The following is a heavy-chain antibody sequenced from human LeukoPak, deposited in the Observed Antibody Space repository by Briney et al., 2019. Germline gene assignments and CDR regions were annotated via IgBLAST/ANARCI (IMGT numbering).Heavy chain of an antibody. D-gene: IGHD6-19*01. J-gene: IGHJ3*02. CDR3: ATTIGGYSSGWYTGGAFDI. V-gene: IGHV1-2*02. Sequence: ASVNVSCKASGYTFTGYYMHWVRQAPGQGLEWMGWTNPNSGGTNYAQKFQGRVTITRDTSISTAYMELSRLRSDDTAVYYCATTIGGYSSGWYTGGAFDIWGQGTMVTVSS. CDR1: GYTFTGYY. CDR2: TNPNSGGT.